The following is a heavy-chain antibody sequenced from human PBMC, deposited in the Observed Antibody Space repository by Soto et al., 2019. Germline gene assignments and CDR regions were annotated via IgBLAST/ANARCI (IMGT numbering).Heavy chain of an antibody. CDR1: GFTFSSHS. Sequence: GGSLRLSCAASGFTFSSHSINWVRQAPGKGLEWVSYISGSGATKYYADSVKGRFTISRDNARNSLYLQMSSLSDEDTAVYYCARAIRGFSYVVDYWGQGTLVTVSS. CDR2: ISGSGATK. J-gene: IGHJ4*02. CDR3: ARAIRGFSYVVDY. V-gene: IGHV3-48*02. D-gene: IGHD5-18*01.